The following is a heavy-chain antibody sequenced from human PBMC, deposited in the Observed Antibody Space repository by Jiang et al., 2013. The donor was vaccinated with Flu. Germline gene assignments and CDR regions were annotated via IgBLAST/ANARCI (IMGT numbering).Heavy chain of an antibody. V-gene: IGHV2-70*11. D-gene: IGHD5-24*01. CDR1: GFSLSASGMY. Sequence: KPTQTLTLTCTFSGFSLSASGMYVSWIRQPPGKALEWLARIDWDDKKYYSTSLKTRLTVSKDTSKSQVILTMTNMDPVDTATYYCARSRDGYNFGYWGQGALVTVSS. J-gene: IGHJ4*02. CDR3: ARSRDGYNFGY. CDR2: IDWDDKK.